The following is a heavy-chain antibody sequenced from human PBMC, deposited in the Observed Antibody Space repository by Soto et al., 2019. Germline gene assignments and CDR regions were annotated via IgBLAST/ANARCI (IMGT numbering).Heavy chain of an antibody. Sequence: PSETLSLTCAVSGGSISSSNWWSWVRQPPGKGLEWIGEIYHCGITIYNPSLKSRVTISLDKSKNQFSLKLSSVTAAVTFVYYCARSYMVRGVANWFDPWGQGTLVTVSS. CDR1: GGSISSSNW. CDR3: ARSYMVRGVANWFDP. J-gene: IGHJ5*02. V-gene: IGHV4-4*02. D-gene: IGHD3-10*01. CDR2: IYHCGIT.